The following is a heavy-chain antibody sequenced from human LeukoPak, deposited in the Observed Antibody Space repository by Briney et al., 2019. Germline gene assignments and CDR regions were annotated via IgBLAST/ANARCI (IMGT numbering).Heavy chain of an antibody. D-gene: IGHD4-11*01. CDR1: GGSIGSYY. CDR2: IYYSGSN. V-gene: IGHV4-59*08. Sequence: SETLSLTCTVSGGSIGSYYWSWIRQPPGKGLEWIGSIYYSGSNNYNPSLKTRVTISVGPSKNQFSLTLNSVNASDTAVYFCARQGYSDLGGWFDPWGQGSPIIVSS. J-gene: IGHJ5*02. CDR3: ARQGYSDLGGWFDP.